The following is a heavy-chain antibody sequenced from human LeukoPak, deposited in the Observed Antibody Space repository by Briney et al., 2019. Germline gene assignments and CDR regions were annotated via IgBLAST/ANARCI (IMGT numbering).Heavy chain of an antibody. CDR2: IYWDDK. J-gene: IGHJ5*02. Sequence: SGPTLVNPTQTLTLTCTFSGFSLSTSGVGVGWIRQPPGKALEWLALIYWDDKRYSPSLKSRLTITKDTSKNQVVLTMTNMDPVDTATYYCARHLQYQLLWFDPWGQGTLVTVSS. V-gene: IGHV2-5*01. CDR3: ARHLQYQLLWFDP. CDR1: GFSLSTSGVG. D-gene: IGHD2-2*01.